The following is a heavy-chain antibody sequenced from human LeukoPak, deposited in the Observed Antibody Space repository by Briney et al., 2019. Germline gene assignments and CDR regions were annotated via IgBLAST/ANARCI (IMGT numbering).Heavy chain of an antibody. D-gene: IGHD6-19*01. J-gene: IGHJ4*02. CDR1: GYTFTGYY. V-gene: IGHV1-2*02. CDR2: INPNSGGT. Sequence: GAPVKVSCKASGYTFTGYYMHWVRQAPGQGLEWMGWINPNSGGTNYAQKFQGRVTMTRDTSISTAYMELSRLRSDDTAVFYCARGDRSAWYLSYDYWGQGTLVSVPS. CDR3: ARGDRSAWYLSYDY.